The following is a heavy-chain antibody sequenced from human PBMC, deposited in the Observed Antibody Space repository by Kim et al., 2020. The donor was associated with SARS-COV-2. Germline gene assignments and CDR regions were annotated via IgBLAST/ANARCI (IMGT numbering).Heavy chain of an antibody. D-gene: IGHD6-13*01. Sequence: SQTLSLTCAISGDSVSSNSAAWNWLRQSPSRGLEWLGRTYYRSKWYNDYAVSVKSRITINPDTSKNQFSLQLNSVTPEDTAVYYCAREIPPDFPYSSSWVPRGYFDYWGQGTLVTVSS. V-gene: IGHV6-1*01. CDR2: TYYRSKWYN. CDR3: AREIPPDFPYSSSWVPRGYFDY. J-gene: IGHJ4*02. CDR1: GDSVSSNSAA.